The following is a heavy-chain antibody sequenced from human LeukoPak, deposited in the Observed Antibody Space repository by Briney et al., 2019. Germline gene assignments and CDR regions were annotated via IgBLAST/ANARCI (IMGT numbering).Heavy chain of an antibody. Sequence: GGSLRLSCAASGFTFSSYGMHWVRQAPGKGLEWVAFIRYDGSNKYYADSVKGRFTISRDNSKNTLYLQMNSLRAEDTAVYYCAKEMAEYYGSGTFDYWGQGTLVTVSS. D-gene: IGHD3-10*01. CDR1: GFTFSSYG. CDR3: AKEMAEYYGSGTFDY. CDR2: IRYDGSNK. V-gene: IGHV3-30*02. J-gene: IGHJ4*02.